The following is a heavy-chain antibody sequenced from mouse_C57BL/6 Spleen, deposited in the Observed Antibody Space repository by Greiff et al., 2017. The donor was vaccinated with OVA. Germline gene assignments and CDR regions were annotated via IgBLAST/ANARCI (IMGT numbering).Heavy chain of an antibody. Sequence: EVQVVESGPELVKPGASVKISCKASGYSFTGYYMNWVKQSPEKSLEWIGEINPSTGGTTYNQKFKAKATLTVDKSSSTAYMQLKSLTSEDSAVYYCARYGGITTVVATPFDYWGQGTTLTVSS. J-gene: IGHJ2*01. CDR2: INPSTGGT. CDR1: GYSFTGYY. D-gene: IGHD1-1*01. V-gene: IGHV1-42*01. CDR3: ARYGGITTVVATPFDY.